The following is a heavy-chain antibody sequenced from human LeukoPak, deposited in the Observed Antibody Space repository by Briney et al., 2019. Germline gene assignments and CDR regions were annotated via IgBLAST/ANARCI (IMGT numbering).Heavy chain of an antibody. V-gene: IGHV3-30*18. D-gene: IGHD3-3*01. Sequence: GGSLRLSCAASGFTFSDYGMHWVRQAPGKGLEWVAVISYDGSNKYYADSVKGRFTISRDNSKNTLYLQMNSLRAEDTAVYYCAKDGALYDFWSGYYYWGQGTLVTVSS. J-gene: IGHJ4*02. CDR3: AKDGALYDFWSGYYY. CDR2: ISYDGSNK. CDR1: GFTFSDYG.